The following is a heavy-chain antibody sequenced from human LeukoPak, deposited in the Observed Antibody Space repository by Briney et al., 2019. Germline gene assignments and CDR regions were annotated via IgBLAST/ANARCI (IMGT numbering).Heavy chain of an antibody. J-gene: IGHJ6*03. Sequence: GASVKVSCKASGYTFTGYYMHWVRQAPGQGLEWMGWINPNSGGTNYAQKFQGRVTMTRDTSISTAYMELSRLRSDDTAVYYCARDRSYWYDSRGYMDVWGKGTAVTVSS. CDR1: GYTFTGYY. V-gene: IGHV1-2*02. D-gene: IGHD3-22*01. CDR2: INPNSGGT. CDR3: ARDRSYWYDSRGYMDV.